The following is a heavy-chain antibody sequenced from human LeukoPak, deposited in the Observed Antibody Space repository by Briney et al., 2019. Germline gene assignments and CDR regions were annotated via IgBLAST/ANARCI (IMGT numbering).Heavy chain of an antibody. CDR1: GNTFSSYG. CDR3: ARASRSYYDSSGFDAFDI. Sequence: GGSLRLSCAASGNTFSSYGMHWVRQAPGKGLEWVAFIRFDGGNKYYADSVKGRFTISRDNSKNTLYLQMNSLRAEDTAVYYCARASRSYYDSSGFDAFDIWGQGTMVTVSS. V-gene: IGHV3-30*02. CDR2: IRFDGGNK. D-gene: IGHD3-22*01. J-gene: IGHJ3*02.